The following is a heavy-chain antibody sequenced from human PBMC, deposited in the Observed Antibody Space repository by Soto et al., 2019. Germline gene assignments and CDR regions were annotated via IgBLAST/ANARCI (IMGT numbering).Heavy chain of an antibody. J-gene: IGHJ6*04. CDR3: ARRSSSQRGYYYSGMDV. CDR1: GGSISSYY. Sequence: SETLSLTCTVSGGSISSYYWSWIRQPPGKGLEWIGYIYYSGSTNYNPSLKSRVTISVDTSKNQFSLKLSSVTAADTAVYYCARRSSSQRGYYYSGMDVGGKGTT. CDR2: IYYSGST. V-gene: IGHV4-59*01. D-gene: IGHD6-6*01.